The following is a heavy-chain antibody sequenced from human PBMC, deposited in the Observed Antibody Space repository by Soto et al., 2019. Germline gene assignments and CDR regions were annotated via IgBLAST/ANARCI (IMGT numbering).Heavy chain of an antibody. V-gene: IGHV3-23*01. J-gene: IGHJ4*02. CDR3: AKEGAVLGGYSGYDY. CDR2: ISGSGGST. D-gene: IGHD5-12*01. CDR1: GFTFSSYA. Sequence: GWSRRLCCAASGFTFSSYAMSWFRQAPVKWLEWVSAISGSGGSTYYSDSVKVRFTLSRDNSKNTLYLKMNSLRAEDKAVYYCAKEGAVLGGYSGYDYWGQGTLVTVYS.